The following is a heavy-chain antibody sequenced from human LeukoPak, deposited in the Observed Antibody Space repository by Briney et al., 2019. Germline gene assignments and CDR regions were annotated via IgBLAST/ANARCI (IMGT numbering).Heavy chain of an antibody. CDR1: LYTFTSYG. D-gene: IGHD3-16*01. CDR3: ARWVWGSTSPYYSDY. CDR2: ISAYNGNT. V-gene: IGHV1-18*01. J-gene: IGHJ4*02. Sequence: GASLKVSCKASLYTFTSYGISWVRQAPGQGLEWMGWISAYNGNTNYAQKLQGRVTMTTDPSTSTAYMELRSLRSDDTAVYYCARWVWGSTSPYYSDYWGQGTLVTVSS.